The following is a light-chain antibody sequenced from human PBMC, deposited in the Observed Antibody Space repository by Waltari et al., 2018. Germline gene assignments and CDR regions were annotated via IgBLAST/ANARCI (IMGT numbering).Light chain of an antibody. CDR2: AAS. V-gene: IGKV1-NL1*01. CDR3: KQDSRTPWT. CDR1: EYISNS. Sequence: IQCTHSPSSLSAAVGDRVAITCRVREYISNSLPWYQQKPGKAPKLLLYAASRLESGVPYRFSGSGSGTDYTLTISRLQPEDVAIYYCKQDSRTPWTFGQGTKVEIK. J-gene: IGKJ1*01.